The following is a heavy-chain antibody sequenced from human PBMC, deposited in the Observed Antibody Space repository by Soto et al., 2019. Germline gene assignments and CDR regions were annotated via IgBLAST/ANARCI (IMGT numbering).Heavy chain of an antibody. V-gene: IGHV1-69*06. CDR3: ARVPPAIYWSSTSCDTHPYCMDV. CDR2: IIPIFGTA. D-gene: IGHD2-2*02. Sequence: QVQLVQSGAEVKKPGSSVKVSCKASGGTFSSYAISWVRQAPGQGLEWMGGIIPIFGTANYAQKFQGRVTITADKSTITANTELSSLRSEDTAVYYCARVPPAIYWSSTSCDTHPYCMDVWGQGTTFTVAS. J-gene: IGHJ6*02. CDR1: GGTFSSYA.